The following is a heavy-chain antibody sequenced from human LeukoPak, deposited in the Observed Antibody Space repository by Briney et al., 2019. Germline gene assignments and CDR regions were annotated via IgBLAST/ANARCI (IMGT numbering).Heavy chain of an antibody. V-gene: IGHV3-23*01. Sequence: GGSLRLSCAASGFTFSSYAMSWVRQAPGKGLEWVSAISGRGGSTYYADSVKGRFTISRDNSKDTLYLQMNSLRAEDTAVYYCAKRNSRYQLEYWGQGTLVTVSS. CDR1: GFTFSSYA. J-gene: IGHJ4*02. D-gene: IGHD2-2*01. CDR3: AKRNSRYQLEY. CDR2: ISGRGGST.